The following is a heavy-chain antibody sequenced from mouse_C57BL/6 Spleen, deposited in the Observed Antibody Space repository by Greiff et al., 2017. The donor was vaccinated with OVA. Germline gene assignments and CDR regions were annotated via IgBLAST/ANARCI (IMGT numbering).Heavy chain of an antibody. CDR3: ARLSSYYFDY. CDR1: GYTFTSYW. CDR2: IDPSDSYT. J-gene: IGHJ2*01. D-gene: IGHD1-1*01. V-gene: IGHV1-69*01. Sequence: VQLQQPGAELVMPGASVKLSCKASGYTFTSYWMHWVKQRPGQGLEWIGEIDPSDSYTNYNQKFKGKSTLTVDKSSSTAYMQLSSLTSEDSAVYYCARLSSYYFDYWGQGTTLTVSS.